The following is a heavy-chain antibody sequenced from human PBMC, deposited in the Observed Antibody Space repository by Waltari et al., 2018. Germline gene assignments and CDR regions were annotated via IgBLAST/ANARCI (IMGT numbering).Heavy chain of an antibody. CDR3: ARAPAMVRRAFDS. J-gene: IGHJ4*02. CDR1: GASFNDYF. CDR2: INHSGTT. Sequence: QVQFQQWGATLLKPSETLSLTCTVYGASFNDYFWVWIRQAPGKGLEWIGEINHSGTTNYKSSLKGRATISVDTSKSQFSLSLRSVTAADTAVYYCARAPAMVRRAFDSWGQGALVTVSS. V-gene: IGHV4-34*01. D-gene: IGHD3-10*01.